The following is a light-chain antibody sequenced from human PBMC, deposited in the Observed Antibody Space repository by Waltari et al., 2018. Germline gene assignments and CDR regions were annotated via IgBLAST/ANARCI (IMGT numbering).Light chain of an antibody. V-gene: IGKV3-20*01. CDR1: QTITGSW. CDR2: GGS. J-gene: IGKJ4*01. Sequence: CRASQTITGSWLTWYQRKPGQAPRLLIYGGSIRATGIPVRFSGSGSGTDFTLTISRLEPEDFAVYYCQQYDGSSVTFGGGTKVEVK. CDR3: QQYDGSSVT.